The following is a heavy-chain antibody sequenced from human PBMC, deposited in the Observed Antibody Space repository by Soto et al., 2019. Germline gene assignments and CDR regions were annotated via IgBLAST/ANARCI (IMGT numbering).Heavy chain of an antibody. V-gene: IGHV5-51*01. CDR1: GYSFTTYW. Sequence: PGASQTLSCKIYGYSFTTYWIAWVRQMPGKGLEWMGSIHPGESDTRYSPSFQGQVTISADRSITTAYLQWSSLKASDTAMYYCARHEATYYNFYGMDVWGQGTTVTVSS. J-gene: IGHJ6*02. CDR2: IHPGESDT. CDR3: ARHEATYYNFYGMDV.